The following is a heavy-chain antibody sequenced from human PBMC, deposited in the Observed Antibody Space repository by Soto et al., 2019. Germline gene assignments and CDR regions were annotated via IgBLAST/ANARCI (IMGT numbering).Heavy chain of an antibody. V-gene: IGHV3-21*01. D-gene: IGHD3-9*01. CDR2: MDSSSTYI. CDR3: ARTLVGIPVWDY. Sequence: EVQLVESGGGLVKPGGSLRLSCAASGFSFSTYSMNWLRQAPGEGLEWVSSMDSSSTYIYYADSLKGRFTISRDNAKNSLYLQMNSLRVEDTAVYYCARTLVGIPVWDYWGQGTLVTVSS. CDR1: GFSFSTYS. J-gene: IGHJ4*02.